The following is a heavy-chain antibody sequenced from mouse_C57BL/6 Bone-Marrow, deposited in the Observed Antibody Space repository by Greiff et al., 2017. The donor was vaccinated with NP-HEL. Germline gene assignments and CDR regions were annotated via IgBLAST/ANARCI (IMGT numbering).Heavy chain of an antibody. CDR3: ARHEDGGDYAWFAY. D-gene: IGHD1-1*01. V-gene: IGHV1-62-2*01. CDR2: FYPGSGSI. Sequence: QVHVKQSGAELVKPGASVKLSCKASGYTFTEYTIHWVKQRSGQGLEWIGWFYPGSGSIKYHEKFQDKATLTADKSSSTVYMELSRLTSEYSAVYFCARHEDGGDYAWFAYWGQGTLVTVSA. CDR1: GYTFTEYT. J-gene: IGHJ3*01.